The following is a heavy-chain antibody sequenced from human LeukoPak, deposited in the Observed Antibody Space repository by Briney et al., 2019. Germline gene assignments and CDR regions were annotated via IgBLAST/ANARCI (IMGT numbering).Heavy chain of an antibody. Sequence: GGSLRLSCVDSAFNLSGNYMTWVRQAPGKGLEWVSAIYIGGTTYYADSVKGRFTISRDNPKSTLYLQMHSLRAEDTAVYYCARDKSYYDSSGYSRAGWFDPWGQGTLVTVSS. D-gene: IGHD3-22*01. V-gene: IGHV3-66*01. J-gene: IGHJ5*02. CDR3: ARDKSYYDSSGYSRAGWFDP. CDR2: IYIGGTT. CDR1: AFNLSGNY.